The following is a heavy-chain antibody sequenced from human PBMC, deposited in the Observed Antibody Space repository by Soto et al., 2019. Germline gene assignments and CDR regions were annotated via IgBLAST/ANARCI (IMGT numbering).Heavy chain of an antibody. CDR1: GYTFTSYY. D-gene: IGHD4-17*01. V-gene: IGHV1-46*03. J-gene: IGHJ3*02. CDR2: INPSGGST. CDR3: AREGTTARRAFDI. Sequence: ASVKVSCKASGYTFTSYYMHWVRQAPGQGLEWMGIINPSGGSTSYAQKFPGRVTMTRDTSTSTVYMELSSLRSEDTAVYYCAREGTTARRAFDIWGQGTMVTVSS.